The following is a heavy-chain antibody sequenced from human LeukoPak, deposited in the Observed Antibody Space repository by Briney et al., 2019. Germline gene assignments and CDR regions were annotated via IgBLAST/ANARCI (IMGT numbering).Heavy chain of an antibody. CDR3: AREYRSSWYLNWFDP. J-gene: IGHJ5*02. CDR1: GGSISSSNW. Sequence: SGTLSLTCAVSGGSISSSNWWSWVRQSPGKGLEWIGEIYHSGSTNYNPSLKSRITISVDKSKNHFSLKLSSVTAADTAVYYCAREYRSSWYLNWFDPWGQGTLITVSS. D-gene: IGHD6-13*01. V-gene: IGHV4-4*02. CDR2: IYHSGST.